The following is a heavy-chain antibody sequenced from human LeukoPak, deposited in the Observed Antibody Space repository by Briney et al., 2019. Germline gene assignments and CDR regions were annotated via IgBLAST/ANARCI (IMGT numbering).Heavy chain of an antibody. CDR3: AREEGSGGNMFDP. D-gene: IGHD2-15*01. V-gene: IGHV3-30*04. J-gene: IGHJ5*02. CDR2: ISYDGSNK. Sequence: PGGSQRLSWASTGLTFSSYAMHSVRQAPGKGLEWVPVISYDGSNKYYADSVKGRITVSRDNSKNTLYLQMNSVRAEDTAVYYCAREEGSGGNMFDPWGQGTLVTVSS. CDR1: GLTFSSYA.